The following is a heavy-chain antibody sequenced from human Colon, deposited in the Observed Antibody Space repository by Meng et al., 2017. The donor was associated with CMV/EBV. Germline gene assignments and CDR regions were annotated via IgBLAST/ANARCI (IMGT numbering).Heavy chain of an antibody. J-gene: IGHJ4*02. CDR1: GFTFSSYG. CDR3: AISRVDTAAYFDY. D-gene: IGHD5-18*01. V-gene: IGHV3-30*02. CDR2: IRYDGSNK. Sequence: GGSLRLSCAASGFTFSSYGMHWVRQAPGKGLEWVAFIRYDGSNKYYADSVKGRFTISRDNSKNTLYLQMNSLRAEDTAVYYCAISRVDTAAYFDYWGQGTLVTVSS.